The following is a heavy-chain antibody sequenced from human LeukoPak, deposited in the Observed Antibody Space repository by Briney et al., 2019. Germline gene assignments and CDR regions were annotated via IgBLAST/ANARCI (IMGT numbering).Heavy chain of an antibody. V-gene: IGHV1-46*01. D-gene: IGHD4-17*01. CDR2: INPSGGST. J-gene: IGHJ6*02. CDR1: GYTFTSYY. Sequence: GASVKVSCKASGYTFTSYYMHWVRQAPGQGLEWMGIINPSGGSTSYAQKFQGRVTMTRDTSTSTVYMELSSLRSEDTAVYYCAGGGAVTTFLGYYGMDVWGQGTTVTVSS. CDR3: AGGGAVTTFLGYYGMDV.